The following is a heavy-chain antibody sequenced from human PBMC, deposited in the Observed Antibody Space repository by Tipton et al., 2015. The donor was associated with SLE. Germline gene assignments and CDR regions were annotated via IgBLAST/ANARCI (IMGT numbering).Heavy chain of an antibody. CDR1: GGSVSSGSYY. CDR3: ARDRGIAVAGTTDY. J-gene: IGHJ4*02. CDR2: IYYSGST. Sequence: TLSLTCTVSGGSVSSGSYYWSWIRQPPGKGLEWIGYIYYSGSTNYNPSLKSRVTISVDRSKNQFSLKLSSVTAADTAVYYCARDRGIAVAGTTDYWGQGTLVTVSS. V-gene: IGHV4-61*01. D-gene: IGHD6-19*01.